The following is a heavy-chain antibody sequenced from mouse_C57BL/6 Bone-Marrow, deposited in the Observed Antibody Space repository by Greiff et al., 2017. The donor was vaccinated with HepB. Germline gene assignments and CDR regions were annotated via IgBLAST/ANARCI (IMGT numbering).Heavy chain of an antibody. Sequence: QVQLQQSGAELARPGASVKLSCKASGYTFTSYGISWVKQRTGQGLEWIGEIYPRSGNTYYTEKFKGKATLTADQSSSTAYMELRSLTAEDSAVYFCARKKAYWYFDVWGTGTTVTVSS. J-gene: IGHJ1*03. CDR1: GYTFTSYG. CDR3: ARKKAYWYFDV. CDR2: IYPRSGNT. V-gene: IGHV1-81*01.